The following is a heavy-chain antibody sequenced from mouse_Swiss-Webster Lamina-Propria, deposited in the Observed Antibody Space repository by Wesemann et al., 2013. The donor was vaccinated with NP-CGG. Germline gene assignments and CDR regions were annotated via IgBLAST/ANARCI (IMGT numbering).Heavy chain of an antibody. D-gene: IGHD2-14*01. CDR3: TSCRYDNYYAMDY. Sequence: GGINPSNGGTNFNEKFKSKATLTVDKSSSTAYMQLSSLTSEDSAVYYCTSCRYDNYYAMDYWGQGTSVTVSS. J-gene: IGHJ4*01. V-gene: IGHV1S16*01. CDR2: INPSNGGT.